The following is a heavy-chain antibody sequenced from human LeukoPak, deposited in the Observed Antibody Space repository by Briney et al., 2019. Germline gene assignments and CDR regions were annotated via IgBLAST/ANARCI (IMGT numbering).Heavy chain of an antibody. CDR3: TGGGTGWYSDY. Sequence: GGSLRLSCAASGFTFSSYWMHWVRQAPGKGLVWVSRINTDGSITNYADSVKGRFTISRDDAKNTLYLQMNSLGGEDTAIYYCTGGGTGWYSDYWGQGTLVTVSS. V-gene: IGHV3-74*01. J-gene: IGHJ4*02. CDR1: GFTFSSYW. D-gene: IGHD6-19*01. CDR2: INTDGSIT.